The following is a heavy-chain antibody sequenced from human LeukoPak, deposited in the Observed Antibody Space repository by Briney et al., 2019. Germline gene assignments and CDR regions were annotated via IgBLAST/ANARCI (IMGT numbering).Heavy chain of an antibody. CDR1: GGSISSYY. Sequence: SETLSLTCTVSGGSISSYYWSWIRQPPGKGLEWIGYIYYSGSTNYNPSLKSRVTISVNTSKNQFSLKLSSVTAADTAVYYCARGGYNDYWGQGTLVTVSS. CDR3: ARGGYNDY. V-gene: IGHV4-59*12. D-gene: IGHD5-18*01. J-gene: IGHJ4*02. CDR2: IYYSGST.